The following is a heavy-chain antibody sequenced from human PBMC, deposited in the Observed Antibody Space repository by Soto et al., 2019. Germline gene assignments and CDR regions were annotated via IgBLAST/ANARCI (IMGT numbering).Heavy chain of an antibody. D-gene: IGHD3-3*01. CDR3: ARGGSGPYNWFDP. J-gene: IGHJ5*02. V-gene: IGHV5-51*01. Sequence: PGESLKISCKGSGYSFTTYWIGWVRQMPGKGLEWIGIIYPSDSDTRYSPSFQGQVTISADKSITTAYLQWSSLRASDTAMYYGARGGSGPYNWFDPWGQGTLVTVSS. CDR2: IYPSDSDT. CDR1: GYSFTTYW.